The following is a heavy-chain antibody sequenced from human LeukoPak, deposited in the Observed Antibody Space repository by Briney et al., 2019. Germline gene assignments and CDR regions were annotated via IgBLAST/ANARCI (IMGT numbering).Heavy chain of an antibody. CDR2: ISYDGSDK. CDR1: AFTFSSYG. CDR3: AKDMSGGDCPDY. J-gene: IGHJ4*02. V-gene: IGHV3-30*18. Sequence: PGGSLRLSCAASAFTFSSYGMHWVRQAPGKVLEWVALISYDGSDKDYAKSVKGRFTISRDNSKNTLYLQMNSLRAEDTAVYYCAKDMSGGDCPDYWGQGTLVTVSS. D-gene: IGHD2-21*02.